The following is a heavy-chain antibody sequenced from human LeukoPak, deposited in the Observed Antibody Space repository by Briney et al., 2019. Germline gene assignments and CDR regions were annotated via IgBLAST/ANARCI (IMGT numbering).Heavy chain of an antibody. V-gene: IGHV1-58*01. D-gene: IGHD2-15*01. CDR1: GFTFSSSA. CDR3: AAGMVLLGSRSPYFDY. J-gene: IGHJ4*02. CDR2: TVVGSGNT. Sequence: SVKVSCKASGFTFSSSAVQWVRQARGQRLEWIGWTVVGSGNTNYAQKFQERVTITRDMSTSTAYMELSSLRSEDTAVYYCAAGMVLLGSRSPYFDYWGQGTLVTVSS.